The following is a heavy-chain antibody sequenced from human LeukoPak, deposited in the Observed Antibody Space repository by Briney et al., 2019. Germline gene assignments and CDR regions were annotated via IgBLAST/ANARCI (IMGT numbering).Heavy chain of an antibody. CDR2: ISYNGNDK. V-gene: IGHV3-30*18. D-gene: IGHD1-26*01. J-gene: IGHJ4*02. Sequence: GRSLRLSCAASGFTFSDYGVHWVRQAPGKGLEWVAVISYNGNDKYYGDSVKGRFTISRDNSKNTMYLQMNSLRVEDTAVYYCAKDSGGGNYIAEKDYWRQGTLVTVSS. CDR3: AKDSGGGNYIAEKDY. CDR1: GFTFSDYG.